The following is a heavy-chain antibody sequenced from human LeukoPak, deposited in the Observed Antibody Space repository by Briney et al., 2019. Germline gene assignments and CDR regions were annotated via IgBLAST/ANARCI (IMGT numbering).Heavy chain of an antibody. CDR3: ARSHDSSGFPFDY. D-gene: IGHD3-22*01. V-gene: IGHV4-31*03. J-gene: IGHJ4*02. CDR1: SGSISSGVYY. Sequence: SETLSLTCTVSSGSISSGVYYWSWIRQYPGEGLEWIGYIHYSGATYSNPSLESRVTISVDTSKNQFSLNLSSVTAADTAVYYCARSHDSSGFPFDYWGQGTPATVSS. CDR2: IHYSGAT.